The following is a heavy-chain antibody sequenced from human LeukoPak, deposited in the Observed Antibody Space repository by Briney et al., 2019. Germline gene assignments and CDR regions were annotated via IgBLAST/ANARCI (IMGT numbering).Heavy chain of an antibody. D-gene: IGHD5-18*01. Sequence: GGSLRLSCAASGFTFSDYYMSWIRHAPGKGLEWVSYISSSGSTIYYADSVKGRFTISRDNAKNSLYLQMNSLRAEDTAVYYCARRWLQQGYYYGMDVWGQGTTVTVSS. CDR1: GFTFSDYY. J-gene: IGHJ6*02. CDR3: ARRWLQQGYYYGMDV. CDR2: ISSSGSTI. V-gene: IGHV3-11*01.